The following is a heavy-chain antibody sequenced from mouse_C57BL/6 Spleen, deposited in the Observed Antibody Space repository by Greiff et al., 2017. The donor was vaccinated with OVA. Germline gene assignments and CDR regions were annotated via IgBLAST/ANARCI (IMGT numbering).Heavy chain of an antibody. V-gene: IGHV1-82*01. CDR2: IYPGDGDT. CDR1: GYAFSSSW. CDR3: ARSKVTTDFDY. Sequence: QVQLKESGPELVKPGASVKISCKASGYAFSSSWMNWVKQRPGQGLEWIGRIYPGDGDTNYNGKFKGKATLTEDKSSSTAYMQLSSLTSEDSAVYFRARSKVTTDFDYWGQGTTLTVSS. D-gene: IGHD1-1*01. J-gene: IGHJ2*01.